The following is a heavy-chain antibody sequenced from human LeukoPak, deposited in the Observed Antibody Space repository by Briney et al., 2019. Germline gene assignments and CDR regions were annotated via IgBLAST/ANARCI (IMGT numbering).Heavy chain of an antibody. CDR1: GGSISSYY. CDR3: ARAYTAMVYFDY. CDR2: IYYSGST. Sequence: SETLSLTCTVSGGSISSYYCSWIRQPPGKGLEWIGYIYYSGSTNYNPSLKSRVTISVDTSKNQFSLKLSSVTAADAAVYYCARAYTAMVYFDYWGQGTLVTVPS. J-gene: IGHJ4*02. D-gene: IGHD5-18*01. V-gene: IGHV4-59*01.